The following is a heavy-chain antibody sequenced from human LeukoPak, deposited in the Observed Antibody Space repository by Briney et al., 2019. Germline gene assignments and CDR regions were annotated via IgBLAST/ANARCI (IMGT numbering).Heavy chain of an antibody. V-gene: IGHV4-39*07. CDR2: INHSGST. D-gene: IGHD2-2*01. Sequence: PSETLSLTCTVSGGSISSSIYYWSWIRQPPGKGLEWIGEINHSGSTNYNPSLKSRVTISVDTSKNQFSLKLSSVTAADTAVYYCARGRLVPAATYKYYYYYYYMDVWGKGTTVTVSS. CDR3: ARGRLVPAATYKYYYYYYYMDV. CDR1: GGSISSSIYY. J-gene: IGHJ6*03.